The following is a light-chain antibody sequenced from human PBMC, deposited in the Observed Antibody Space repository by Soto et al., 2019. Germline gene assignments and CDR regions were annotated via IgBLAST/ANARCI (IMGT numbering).Light chain of an antibody. V-gene: IGLV2-8*01. CDR2: EVN. J-gene: IGLJ1*01. CDR1: SSDVGGHNY. Sequence: QSVLTQPPSASGSPGQSVAISCTGTSSDVGGHNYVSWYQQHPGKAPKLMIYEVNKRPSGVPDRFSGSKSGNTASLTVSGLQAEDEADYYCSSYAGSSNVFGTGTKLTVL. CDR3: SSYAGSSNV.